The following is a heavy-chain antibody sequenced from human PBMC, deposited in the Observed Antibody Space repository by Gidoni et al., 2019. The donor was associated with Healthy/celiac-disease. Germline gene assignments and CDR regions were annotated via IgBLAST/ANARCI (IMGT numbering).Heavy chain of an antibody. CDR1: GYTCTSDG. J-gene: IGHJ5*02. V-gene: IGHV1-18*04. D-gene: IGHD3-3*01. Sequence: QVQLVQSGAEGKKPGASVKVSCKDSGYTCTSDGISWVRQAPGQGLEWRGWISASNGNTNYAQKLQDRVTMTTDTSTSTAYMELRSLRSDDTAVYYCARGTLRFLGEVWWFDPWGQGTLVTVSS. CDR2: ISASNGNT. CDR3: ARGTLRFLGEVWWFDP.